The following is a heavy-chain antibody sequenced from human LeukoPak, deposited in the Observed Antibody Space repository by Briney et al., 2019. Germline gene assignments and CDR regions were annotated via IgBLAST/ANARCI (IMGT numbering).Heavy chain of an antibody. V-gene: IGHV3-23*01. Sequence: GGSLRLSCAASGFTFSSYAMSWVRQAPGKGLEWVSAISGSGGSTYYADSVKGRFTISRDNSKNTLYLQMNSLRAEDTAVYYCAKDRGGLVVVVAATYYFDYWGQGTLVTVSS. CDR2: ISGSGGST. CDR1: GFTFSSYA. CDR3: AKDRGGLVVVVAATYYFDY. J-gene: IGHJ4*02. D-gene: IGHD2-15*01.